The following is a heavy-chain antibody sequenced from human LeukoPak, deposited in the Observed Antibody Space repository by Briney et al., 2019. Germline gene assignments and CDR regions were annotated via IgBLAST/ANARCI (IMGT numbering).Heavy chain of an antibody. CDR3: AKDELVVITFGAYFDY. Sequence: GGSLRLSCAASGFTFSSYAMSWVRQAPGKGLEWVSAISGSGGSTYYADSVKGRFTISRDNSKNTLYLQMNSPRAEDTAVYYCAKDELVVITFGAYFDYWGQGTLVTVSS. CDR1: GFTFSSYA. CDR2: ISGSGGST. D-gene: IGHD3-22*01. J-gene: IGHJ4*02. V-gene: IGHV3-23*01.